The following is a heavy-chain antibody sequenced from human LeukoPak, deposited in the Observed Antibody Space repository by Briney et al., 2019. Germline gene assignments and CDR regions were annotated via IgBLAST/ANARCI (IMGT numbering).Heavy chain of an antibody. CDR2: IYYSGST. J-gene: IGHJ4*02. D-gene: IGHD2-2*01. CDR3: ARRQNCSSTSCYPYYFDY. V-gene: IGHV4-31*03. CDR1: GGSISSGGYY. Sequence: SQTLSLTCTVSGGSISSGGYYWSWIRQHPGKGLEWTVYIYYSGSTYYNPSLKSRVTISVDTSKNQFSLKLSSVTAADTAVYYCARRQNCSSTSCYPYYFDYWGQGTLVTVSS.